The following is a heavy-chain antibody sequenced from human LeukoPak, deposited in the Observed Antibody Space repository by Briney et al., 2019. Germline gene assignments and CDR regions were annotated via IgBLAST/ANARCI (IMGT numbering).Heavy chain of an antibody. CDR1: WESVSSNSAA. CDR3: AREGVEMATIYFDY. D-gene: IGHD5-24*01. CDR2: TYYRSKWYN. J-gene: IGHJ4*02. Sequence: SQALAITCAIPWESVSSNSAAWNWIRQSPSSGLEGLGRTYYRSKWYNDYAVSVKSRITINPDTSKNQYSLQLNSVTPEDTAVYDCAREGVEMATIYFDYWGQGTLVTVSS. V-gene: IGHV6-1*01.